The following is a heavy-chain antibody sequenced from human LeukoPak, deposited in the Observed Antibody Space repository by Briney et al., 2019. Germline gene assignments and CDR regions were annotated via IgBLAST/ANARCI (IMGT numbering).Heavy chain of an antibody. D-gene: IGHD1-1*01. CDR2: ISGSDNII. CDR1: GFTFSDYS. J-gene: IGHJ4*02. V-gene: IGHV3-11*04. CDR3: ARENWYRFEF. Sequence: GGSLRLSCEASGFTFSDYSMSWIRQAPGRGLEWVSYISGSDNIIYQADSVKGRFTISRDNAKNSVYLQLNSLRVEDTAVYYCARENWYRFEFWGQGTLVTVSS.